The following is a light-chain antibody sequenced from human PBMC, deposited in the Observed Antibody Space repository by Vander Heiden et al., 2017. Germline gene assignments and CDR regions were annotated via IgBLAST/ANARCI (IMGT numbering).Light chain of an antibody. J-gene: IGLJ2*01. CDR1: SSDVGSYNL. CDR3: CSYAGSFVV. Sequence: QSALTQSGPASGSPGQSITISCTGTSSDVGSYNLVSWYQQHPGKAPKLMIYEVTKRPSGVSNRFSGSKSGNTASLTISGLQAEDEADYYCCSYAGSFVVFGGGTKLTVL. V-gene: IGLV2-23*02. CDR2: EVT.